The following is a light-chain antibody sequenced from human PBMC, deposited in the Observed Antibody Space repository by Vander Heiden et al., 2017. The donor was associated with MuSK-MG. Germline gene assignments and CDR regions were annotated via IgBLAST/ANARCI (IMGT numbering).Light chain of an antibody. CDR1: SSNIGSTI. CDR3: AAWDDSLNGHWV. Sequence: QSVLTQPPSASGPPGQRVTIPCSGSSSNIGSTIVNWYQQLPGTAPTLLIYTDDQRPSGVPDRFSGSKSGTSASLAISGLQSEDEAHYYCAAWDDSLNGHWVFGGGTKLTVL. V-gene: IGLV1-44*01. CDR2: TDD. J-gene: IGLJ3*02.